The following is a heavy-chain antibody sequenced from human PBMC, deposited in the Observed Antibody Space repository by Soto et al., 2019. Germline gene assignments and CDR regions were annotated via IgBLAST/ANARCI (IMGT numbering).Heavy chain of an antibody. CDR2: IYYSGST. CDR1: GGSISSGDYY. V-gene: IGHV4-30-4*01. Sequence: PSETLSLTCTVSGGSISSGDYYWSWIRQPQGKGLEWIGYIYYSGSTYYNPSLKSRVTISVDTSKNQFSLKLSSVTAADTAVYYCARARIIRSGWYYFDYWGQGTLVTVSS. D-gene: IGHD6-19*01. CDR3: ARARIIRSGWYYFDY. J-gene: IGHJ4*02.